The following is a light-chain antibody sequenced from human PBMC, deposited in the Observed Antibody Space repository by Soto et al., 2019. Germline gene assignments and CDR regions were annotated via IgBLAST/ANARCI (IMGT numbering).Light chain of an antibody. CDR1: QGISSA. Sequence: AIQLTPSASSLSASVGDRVSISCRASQGISSALAWYQHKPGKAPKILIYDASSLQSGVPSRSSGSESGTEYTPTISSLQPEDFATYYCQQLKTYPFTFGQGTRLEIK. J-gene: IGKJ5*01. CDR2: DAS. V-gene: IGKV1-13*02. CDR3: QQLKTYPFT.